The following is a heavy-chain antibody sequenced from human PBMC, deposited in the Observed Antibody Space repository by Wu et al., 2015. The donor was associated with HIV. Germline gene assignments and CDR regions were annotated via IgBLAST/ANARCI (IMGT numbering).Heavy chain of an antibody. CDR1: GGTFSSYT. D-gene: IGHD2-15*01. J-gene: IGHJ3*02. V-gene: IGHV1-69*13. Sequence: VQLVQSGAEVKKPGSSVKVSCQASGGTFSSYTINWVRQAPGQGLEWMGRIIPIFDTTTYAQKFQGRVTITADESTSTAYMELSSLRSEDTAVYYCASSLVVVAATHAFDIWGQGTMVTVSS. CDR3: ASSLVVVAATHAFDI. CDR2: IIPIFDTT.